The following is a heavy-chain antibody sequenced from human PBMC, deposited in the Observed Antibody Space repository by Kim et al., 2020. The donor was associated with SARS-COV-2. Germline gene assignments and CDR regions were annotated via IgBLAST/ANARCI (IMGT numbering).Heavy chain of an antibody. V-gene: IGHV4-59*08. D-gene: IGHD3-10*01. Sequence: SETLSHTCTVSGGSISSYSWSLIRQPPGKGLEWIGYMSYNGNTNYDPSLKSRVTISVDTSKNQFSLKLSSVTAADTAVYYCARHGGQSMIRGLLGAFDIWGQGTMVTVSS. J-gene: IGHJ3*02. CDR1: GGSISSYS. CDR2: MSYNGNT. CDR3: ARHGGQSMIRGLLGAFDI.